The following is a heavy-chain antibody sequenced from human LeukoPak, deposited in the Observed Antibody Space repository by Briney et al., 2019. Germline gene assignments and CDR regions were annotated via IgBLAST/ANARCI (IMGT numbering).Heavy chain of an antibody. J-gene: IGHJ4*02. CDR3: ARGRSGDDLSIPLFDY. CDR1: GGSFSGYY. V-gene: IGHV4-34*01. CDR2: INHSGST. Sequence: SETLSLTCAVYGGSFSGYYWSWIRQPPGKGVEWIGEINHSGSTNYNPSLKSRVTISVDTSKNQFSLKLSSVTAADTAVYYCARGRSGDDLSIPLFDYWGQGTLVTVSS. D-gene: IGHD2-2*02.